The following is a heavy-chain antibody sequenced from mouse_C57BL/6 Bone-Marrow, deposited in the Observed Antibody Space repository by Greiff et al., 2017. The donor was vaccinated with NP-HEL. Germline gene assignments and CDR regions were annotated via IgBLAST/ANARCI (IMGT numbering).Heavy chain of an antibody. CDR1: GYTFTDYN. Sequence: VQLQQSGPELVKPGASVKIPCKASGYTFTDYNMDWVKQSHGKSLEWIGDINPNNGGTIYNQKFKGKATLTVDKSSSTAYMELRSLTSEDTAVYYCARDTTVVARYFDVWGTGTTVTVSS. V-gene: IGHV1-18*01. D-gene: IGHD1-1*01. CDR2: INPNNGGT. J-gene: IGHJ1*03. CDR3: ARDTTVVARYFDV.